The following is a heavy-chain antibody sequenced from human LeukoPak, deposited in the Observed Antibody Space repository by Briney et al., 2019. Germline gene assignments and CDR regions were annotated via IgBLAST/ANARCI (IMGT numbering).Heavy chain of an antibody. CDR2: IKSKTDGGTT. J-gene: IGHJ6*02. CDR1: GFTFSSYS. V-gene: IGHV3-15*01. Sequence: GGSLRLSCAASGFTFSSYSMSWVRQAPGKGLEWVGRIKSKTDGGTTDYAAPVKGRFTISRDDSKNTLYLQMNSLKTEDTAVYYCTTGGYCSSTSCYRPGVGYYYYGMDVWGQGTTVTVSS. CDR3: TTGGYCSSTSCYRPGVGYYYYGMDV. D-gene: IGHD2-2*01.